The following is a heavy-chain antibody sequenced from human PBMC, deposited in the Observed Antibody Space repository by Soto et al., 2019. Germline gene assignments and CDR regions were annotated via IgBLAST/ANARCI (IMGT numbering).Heavy chain of an antibody. D-gene: IGHD6-6*01. Sequence: EVQVEESGGGLVKPGGSLRLSCVASGFTFSNAWMTWVRQVPGKGLKWVGRIKSKSDGGAIDYAAAVKGRFVLSRDDSENTVYLQMNSLKTEDTAVYYCATGTVRARSIGMDVWGQGTTVIVSS. V-gene: IGHV3-15*01. CDR1: GFTFSNAW. J-gene: IGHJ6*02. CDR3: ATGTVRARSIGMDV. CDR2: IKSKSDGGAI.